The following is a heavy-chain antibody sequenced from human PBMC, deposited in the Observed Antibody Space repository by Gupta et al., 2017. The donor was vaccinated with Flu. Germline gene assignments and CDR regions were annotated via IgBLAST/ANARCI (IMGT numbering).Heavy chain of an antibody. D-gene: IGHD3-10*01. V-gene: IGHV3-66*02. CDR3: ARATSVYYGSGSYFEY. CDR1: GLTVTSNY. Sequence: EVQLVESGGGLVQPGGSLRLSCTASGLTVTSNYMNWVRQAPGKGLEWVSASYGGDNTFYADSVKGRFTISRDKSKNTLYLQMNSLRPEDTAVYYCARATSVYYGSGSYFEYWGQGTLVPSPQ. J-gene: IGHJ4*02. CDR2: SYGGDNT.